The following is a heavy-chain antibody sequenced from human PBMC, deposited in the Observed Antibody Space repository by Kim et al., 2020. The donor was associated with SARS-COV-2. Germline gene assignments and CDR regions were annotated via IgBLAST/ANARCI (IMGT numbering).Heavy chain of an antibody. Sequence: YYADSVKGRFTISRDNAKNSLYLHMNSLRDEDTAVYYCAREVVEYNWFDPWGQGTLVTVSS. CDR3: AREVVEYNWFDP. V-gene: IGHV3-48*02. J-gene: IGHJ5*02. D-gene: IGHD2-15*01.